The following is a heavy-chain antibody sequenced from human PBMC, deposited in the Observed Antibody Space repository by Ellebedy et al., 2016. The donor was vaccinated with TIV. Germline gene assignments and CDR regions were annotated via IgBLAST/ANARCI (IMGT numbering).Heavy chain of an antibody. CDR1: GFPFDSYV. J-gene: IGHJ4*02. CDR3: ARALNRVDTVSTAPLDC. V-gene: IGHV3-30*04. CDR2: ISYDGSNK. D-gene: IGHD5/OR15-5a*01. Sequence: PGGSLRLSCAASGFPFDSYVMNWVRQAPGKGLEWVALISYDGSNKYFADSVQGRFTISRDNSQNTLYLLMNSLRGDDTAIYYCARALNRVDTVSTAPLDCWGQGTLVTVSS.